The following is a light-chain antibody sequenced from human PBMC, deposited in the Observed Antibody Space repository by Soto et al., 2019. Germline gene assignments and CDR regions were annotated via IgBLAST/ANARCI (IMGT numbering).Light chain of an antibody. J-gene: IGLJ2*01. CDR2: VNSDGSH. V-gene: IGLV4-69*01. Sequence: QSVLTQSPSASASLGASVKLTCTLRSGHSRYAIAWHQQQPEKGPRYLMKVNSDGSHRKGDGIPDRFSGSSSGAERYLTISSLQSEDEADYYCQTWDTGIVVFGGGTKLTVL. CDR3: QTWDTGIVV. CDR1: SGHSRYA.